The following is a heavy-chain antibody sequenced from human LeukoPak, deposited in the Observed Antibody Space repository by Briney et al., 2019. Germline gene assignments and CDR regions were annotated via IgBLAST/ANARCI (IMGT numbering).Heavy chain of an antibody. CDR3: AKDPNGDYIGAFDA. D-gene: IGHD2-8*01. J-gene: IGHJ3*01. Sequence: GGSLRLSCAASGLIFSNYAMTWVRQAPGKGPEWVSSITGNSGTTKYADSVKGRFTMSRDNSRNTLYLQMDSLRAEDTAVYYCAKDPNGDYIGAFDAWGPGTMVIVSS. CDR2: ITGNSGTT. V-gene: IGHV3-23*01. CDR1: GLIFSNYA.